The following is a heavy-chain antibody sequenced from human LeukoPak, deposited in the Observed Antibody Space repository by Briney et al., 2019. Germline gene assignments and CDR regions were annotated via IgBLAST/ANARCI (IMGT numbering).Heavy chain of an antibody. CDR2: VNNDGTGT. V-gene: IGHV3-74*01. D-gene: IGHD1-26*01. J-gene: IGHJ4*02. Sequence: GGSLRLSCAASGFTFSSYGMHWVRQAPGKGLVWVSRVNNDGTGTAYADSVKGRFTVSRDNAKNMLYLQMNSLRAEDTAVYFCTRDEVGITPIDYWGQGTLVTVSS. CDR3: TRDEVGITPIDY. CDR1: GFTFSSYG.